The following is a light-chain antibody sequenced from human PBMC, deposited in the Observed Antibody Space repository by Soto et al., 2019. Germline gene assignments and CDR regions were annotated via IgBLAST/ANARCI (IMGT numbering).Light chain of an antibody. V-gene: IGLV1-40*01. CDR2: RDN. Sequence: QSALTQPPSMSGAPGQRVTISCTGSDSNIGAGYDVHWYQQLPGTAPKVLIERDNNRASGVPDRFSGSKSGTSGSLAITGLQAEDEADYYCQSYDASLGGSVFGGGTKVTVL. J-gene: IGLJ3*02. CDR1: DSNIGAGYD. CDR3: QSYDASLGGSV.